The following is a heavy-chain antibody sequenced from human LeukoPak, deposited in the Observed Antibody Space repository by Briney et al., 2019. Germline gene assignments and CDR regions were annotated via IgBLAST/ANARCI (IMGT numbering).Heavy chain of an antibody. Sequence: SVTVPCTASGGTFSSYAISWVRQAPGQGLEWMGGIIPIFGTANYAQKFQGRVTITADESTSTAYMELSSLRSEDTAVYYCARAYCGGDCRPYYYGMDVWGQGTTVTVSS. CDR1: GGTFSSYA. CDR3: ARAYCGGDCRPYYYGMDV. V-gene: IGHV1-69*13. D-gene: IGHD2-21*02. CDR2: IIPIFGTA. J-gene: IGHJ6*02.